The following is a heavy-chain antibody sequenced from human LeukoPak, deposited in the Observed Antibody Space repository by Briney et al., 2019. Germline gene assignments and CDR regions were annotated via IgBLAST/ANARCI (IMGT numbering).Heavy chain of an antibody. CDR2: IIPIFGTA. D-gene: IGHD2-15*01. V-gene: IGHV1-69*13. Sequence: SVKVSCKASGGTFSSYAISWVRHAPGQGLELMGGIIPIFGTANYAQKFQGRVTITADESTSTAYMELSSLRSEDTAVYYCARDRTVVANYYYMDVWGKGTTVTVSS. J-gene: IGHJ6*03. CDR3: ARDRTVVANYYYMDV. CDR1: GGTFSSYA.